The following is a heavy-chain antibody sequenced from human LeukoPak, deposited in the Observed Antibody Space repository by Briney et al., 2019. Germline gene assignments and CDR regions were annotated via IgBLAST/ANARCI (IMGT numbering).Heavy chain of an antibody. Sequence: GESLKISCKGSGYKFTDYWIGWVRQMPGKGLEWMGMIYPGDSDTRYSPSFQGHVTISADTSITTAYLQWSSLKASDTAMYYCARHIGLTTRYFDYWGQGTLVTVSS. CDR3: ARHIGLTTRYFDY. J-gene: IGHJ4*02. CDR1: GYKFTDYW. D-gene: IGHD4/OR15-4a*01. V-gene: IGHV5-51*01. CDR2: IYPGDSDT.